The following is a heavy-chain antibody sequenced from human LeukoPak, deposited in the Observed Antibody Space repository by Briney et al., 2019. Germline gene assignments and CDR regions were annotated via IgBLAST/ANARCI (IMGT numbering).Heavy chain of an antibody. CDR2: IKQDGSEK. J-gene: IGHJ6*04. CDR1: GFTFSSYW. V-gene: IGHV3-7*03. D-gene: IGHD3-10*01. Sequence: GGSLRLSCAASGFTFSSYWMSWVRQAPGKGLEWVANIKQDGSEKYYVDSVKGRFTISRDNAKTSLYLQMNSLRAEDTAVYYCARVPVDYYGSGSYPVYGMDVWGKGTTVTVSS. CDR3: ARVPVDYYGSGSYPVYGMDV.